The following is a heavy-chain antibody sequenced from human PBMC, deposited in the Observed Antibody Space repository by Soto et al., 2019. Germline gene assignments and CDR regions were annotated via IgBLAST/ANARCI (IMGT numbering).Heavy chain of an antibody. J-gene: IGHJ6*02. CDR3: APRKFFHETPDYFYGMDV. Sequence: QITLRESGPTLVKPTQTLTLTCTLSGFSLNTKGVGVGWIRQPPGKALEWLALIYWDDDRRYSSSLKSRLTITKDASKNQVVLTMTNMDPVDTATYYCAPRKFFHETPDYFYGMDVWGQGTTVTVSS. CDR2: IYWDDDR. V-gene: IGHV2-5*02. CDR1: GFSLNTKGVG.